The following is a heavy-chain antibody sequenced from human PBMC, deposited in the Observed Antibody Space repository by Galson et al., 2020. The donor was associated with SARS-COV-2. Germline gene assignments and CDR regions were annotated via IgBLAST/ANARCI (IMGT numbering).Heavy chain of an antibody. CDR1: GFTFTSSA. CDR3: AGGPKVAAAGSYYYYYYMDV. J-gene: IGHJ6*03. CDR2: IVVGSGNT. Sequence: SVKVSCKASGFTFTSSAVQWVRQARGQRLEWIGWIVVGSGNTNYAQKFQERVTITRDMSTSTAYMELSSLRSEDTAVYYCAGGPKVAAAGSYYYYYYMDVWGKGTTVTVSS. D-gene: IGHD6-13*01. V-gene: IGHV1-58*01.